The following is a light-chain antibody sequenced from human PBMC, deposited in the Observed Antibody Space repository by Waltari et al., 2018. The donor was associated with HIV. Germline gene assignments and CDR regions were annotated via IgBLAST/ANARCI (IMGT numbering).Light chain of an antibody. CDR1: SGSIASDY. CDR3: QSAYSNSQV. V-gene: IGLV6-57*03. J-gene: IGLJ2*01. CDR2: DHK. Sequence: NFILTQPHSVSESPGKTVTISCTRRSGSIASDYVQWYQQRLGSAPTVVISDHKQRPSGVPDRLSGSIDSSSNSASLTISGLRSEDEADYYCQSAYSNSQVFGGGTKLTVL.